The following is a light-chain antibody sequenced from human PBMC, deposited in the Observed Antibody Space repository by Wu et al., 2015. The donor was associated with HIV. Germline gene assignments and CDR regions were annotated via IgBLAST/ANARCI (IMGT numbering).Light chain of an antibody. Sequence: ENVLTQSPDTLSVSVGQRVTLSCRASQSVTSGYLAWYQQTPGQAPRLLIYETSNRATGIPDRFGGSGSGTDFTLTISRLEPEDFAVYSCQQYCSSPITFGQGTRLEIQ. V-gene: IGKV3-20*01. CDR2: ETS. CDR1: QSVTSGY. J-gene: IGKJ5*01. CDR3: QQYCSSPIT.